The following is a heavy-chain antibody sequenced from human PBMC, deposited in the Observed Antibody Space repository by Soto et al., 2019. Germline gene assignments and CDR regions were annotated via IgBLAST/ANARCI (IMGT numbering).Heavy chain of an antibody. V-gene: IGHV3-48*03. CDR3: AREWFYAMDV. D-gene: IGHD3-10*01. J-gene: IGHJ6*02. CDR2: ISSSGETV. Sequence: PGGSLRLSCEVSGFTFSGYEMYWVRQAPGKGLEWVAYISSSGETVYYAGSVQGRFTISRDNAKNSLYLQMSSLGAEDTAVYYCAREWFYAMDVWGQGTTVTVSS. CDR1: GFTFSGYE.